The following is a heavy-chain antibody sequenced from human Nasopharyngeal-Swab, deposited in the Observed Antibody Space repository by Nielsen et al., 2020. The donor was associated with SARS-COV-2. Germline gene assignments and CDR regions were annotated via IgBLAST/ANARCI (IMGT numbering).Heavy chain of an antibody. CDR2: IKSKTDGGTT. J-gene: IGHJ4*02. CDR3: TTATAAAGTYYYDSSGYYYFDY. D-gene: IGHD3-22*01. Sequence: WIRQSPGKGLEWVGRIKSKTDGGTTDHAAPVKGRFTISRDDSKNTLYLQMNSLKTEDTAVYYCTTATAAAGTYYYDSSGYYYFDYWGQGTLVTVSS. V-gene: IGHV3-15*07.